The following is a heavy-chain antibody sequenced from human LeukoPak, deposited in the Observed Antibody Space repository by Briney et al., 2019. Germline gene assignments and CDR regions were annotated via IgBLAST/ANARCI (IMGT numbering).Heavy chain of an antibody. CDR2: INPSGGST. CDR1: GYTFASYY. D-gene: IGHD3-22*01. Sequence: ASVKVSCKASGYTFASYYMHWVRQAPGQGLEWMGIINPSGGSTSYAQKFQGRVTMTRDMSTSTVYMELSSLRSEDTAVYYCARVDSSGYYYDPYYFDYWGQGTLVTVSS. J-gene: IGHJ4*02. V-gene: IGHV1-46*01. CDR3: ARVDSSGYYYDPYYFDY.